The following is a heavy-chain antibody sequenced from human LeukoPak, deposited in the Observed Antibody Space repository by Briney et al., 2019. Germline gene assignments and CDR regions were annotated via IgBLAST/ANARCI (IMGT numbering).Heavy chain of an antibody. Sequence: GGSLRLSCAASGFIFSNYGMNWVRQAPGKGLEWVASINHNGNVNYYVDSVKGRFTISRDNAKNSLYLQMSNLRAEDTAVYFCARGGGLDVWGHGATVTVSS. J-gene: IGHJ6*02. V-gene: IGHV3-7*03. CDR2: INHNGNVN. CDR3: ARGGGLDV. CDR1: GFIFSNYG. D-gene: IGHD3-16*01.